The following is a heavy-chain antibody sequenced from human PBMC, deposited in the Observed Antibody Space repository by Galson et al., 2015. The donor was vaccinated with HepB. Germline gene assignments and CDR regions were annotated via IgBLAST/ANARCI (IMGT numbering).Heavy chain of an antibody. D-gene: IGHD6-13*01. J-gene: IGHJ4*02. CDR3: AREGIADLSFDY. Sequence: SLRLSCAASGFTFSSYAMHWVRQAPGKGLEWVAVISYDGSNKYYADSVKGQFTISRDNSKNTLYLQMNSLRAEDTAVYYCAREGIADLSFDYWGQGTLVTVSS. CDR1: GFTFSSYA. V-gene: IGHV3-30*04. CDR2: ISYDGSNK.